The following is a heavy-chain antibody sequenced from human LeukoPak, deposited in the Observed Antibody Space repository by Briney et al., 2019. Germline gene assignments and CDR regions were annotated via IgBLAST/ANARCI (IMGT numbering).Heavy chain of an antibody. V-gene: IGHV1-69*05. CDR2: IIPIFGTA. CDR3: ARDFLSYDGSENHFEDTFDI. D-gene: IGHD3-22*01. CDR1: GGTFSSYA. J-gene: IGHJ3*02. Sequence: ASVKVSCKASGGTFSSYAISWVRQAPGQGLEWMGGIIPIFGTANYAQKFQGRVTITTDESTSTAYMELSSLRSEDTAVYYCARDFLSYDGSENHFEDTFDIWGQGTMVTVSS.